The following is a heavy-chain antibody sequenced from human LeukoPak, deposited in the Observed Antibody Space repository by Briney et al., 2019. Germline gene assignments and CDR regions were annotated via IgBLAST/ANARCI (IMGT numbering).Heavy chain of an antibody. CDR1: GYTFTSYG. V-gene: IGHV1-18*01. CDR3: ARDLSGITGYTYGRGIDY. CDR2: ISAYNGNT. D-gene: IGHD5-18*01. Sequence: GASVKVSCKASGYTFTSYGISWVRQDPGQGLEWMGWISAYNGNTNYAQKLQGRVTMTTDTSTSTAYMELRSLRSDDTAVYYCARDLSGITGYTYGRGIDYWGQGTLVTVSS. J-gene: IGHJ4*02.